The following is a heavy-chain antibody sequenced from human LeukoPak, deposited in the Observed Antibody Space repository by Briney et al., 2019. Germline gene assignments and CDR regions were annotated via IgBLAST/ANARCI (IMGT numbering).Heavy chain of an antibody. CDR2: INPNSGGT. Sequence: ASVKVSCKASGYTLTGYYMHWVRQAPGQGLEWMGWINPNSGGTNHAQKFQGRVTMTRDTSTSTDYMELSSLTSDDTAVYYCARDGDGRINFDYWGQGTLVIVSS. D-gene: IGHD3-10*01. CDR3: ARDGDGRINFDY. J-gene: IGHJ4*02. CDR1: GYTLTGYY. V-gene: IGHV1-2*02.